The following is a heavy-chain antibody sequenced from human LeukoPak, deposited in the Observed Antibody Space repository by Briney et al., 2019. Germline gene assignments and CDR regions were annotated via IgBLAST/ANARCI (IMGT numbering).Heavy chain of an antibody. V-gene: IGHV4-34*01. J-gene: IGHJ4*02. CDR3: ARGGGEAPSS. CDR1: GGSFSGYY. Sequence: SETLSLTCAVYGGSFSGYYWSWIRQPPGKGLEWIGEINHGGSTNYSPSLKSRVTISTDTSKNQFSLKLSSVTAADTAVYFCARGGGEAPSSWGQGNLVTVSS. D-gene: IGHD2-21*01. CDR2: INHGGST.